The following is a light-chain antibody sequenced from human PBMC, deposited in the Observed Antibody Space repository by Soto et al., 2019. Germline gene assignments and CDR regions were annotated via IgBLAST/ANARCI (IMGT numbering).Light chain of an antibody. Sequence: DVVMTQSPLSLPVTLGQPASISCRSSQSLLYRYGNTYLSWFQQRPGQSPRRLISKVSIRDSGVPDRFNGSGSVTDVTLKITMVEAEDVGVYYCMQGTSWPPRTFGLGTKVEIK. CDR3: MQGTSWPPRT. V-gene: IGKV2-30*01. CDR2: KVS. J-gene: IGKJ1*01. CDR1: QSLLYRYGNTY.